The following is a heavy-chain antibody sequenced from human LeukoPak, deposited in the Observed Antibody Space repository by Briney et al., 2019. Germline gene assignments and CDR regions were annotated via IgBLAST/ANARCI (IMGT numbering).Heavy chain of an antibody. CDR3: ARGDYYDSSGYPPRDY. CDR1: GFTFGDYA. V-gene: IGHV3-66*02. Sequence: SGGSLRLSCTASGFTFGDYALSWVRQAPGKGLEWVSVIYSGGSTYYADSVKGRFTISRDNSKSTVYLQMNSLRPEGMAIYYCARGDYYDSSGYPPRDYWGQGTLVTVSS. J-gene: IGHJ4*02. D-gene: IGHD3-22*01. CDR2: IYSGGST.